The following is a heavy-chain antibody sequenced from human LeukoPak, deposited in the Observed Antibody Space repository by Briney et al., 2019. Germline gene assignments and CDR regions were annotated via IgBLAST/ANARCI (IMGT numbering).Heavy chain of an antibody. CDR2: IWSDGSNK. V-gene: IGHV3-33*01. D-gene: IGHD6-19*01. J-gene: IGHJ4*02. CDR1: GFIFSSYG. Sequence: GGSLRLSCSASGFIFSSYGMNWVRQAPTKGLEWVALIWSDGSNKYYADSVERRFAISRDNSKNTLYLAMNSVRAEDTAVYYCARGAVAGTSMDYFDYWGQGTLATVSS. CDR3: ARGAVAGTSMDYFDY.